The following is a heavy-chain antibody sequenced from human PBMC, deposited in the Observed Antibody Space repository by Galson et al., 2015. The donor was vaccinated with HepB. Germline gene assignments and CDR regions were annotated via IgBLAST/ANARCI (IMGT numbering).Heavy chain of an antibody. CDR2: MNPNSGNT. V-gene: IGHV1-8*01. CDR1: GYTFTSYD. D-gene: IGHD6-13*01. J-gene: IGHJ5*02. CDR3: ARSWSSWYGFSGASGFNWFDP. Sequence: QSGAEVKKPGESLKISCKASGYTFTSYDINWVRQATGQGLEWMGWMNPNSGNTGYAQKFQGRVTMTRNTSISTAYMELSSLRSEDTAVYYCARSWSSWYGFSGASGFNWFDPWGQGTLVTVSS.